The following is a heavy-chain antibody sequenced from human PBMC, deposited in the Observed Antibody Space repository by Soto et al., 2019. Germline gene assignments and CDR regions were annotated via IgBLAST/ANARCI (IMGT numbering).Heavy chain of an antibody. D-gene: IGHD1-1*01. CDR3: ARRRGIPYYYGMDV. Sequence: LQLQESGSGLMKPSQTLSITCAVSGGSINSGGYSWSWIRQPPGKGLEWIGYIYHSVSTYYNPYLKSRVTISVERSKTQFSRKLGSVPAADTAVYYYARRRGIPYYYGMDVWGQGTTVTVSS. CDR2: IYHSVST. V-gene: IGHV4-30-2*01. J-gene: IGHJ6*02. CDR1: GGSINSGGYS.